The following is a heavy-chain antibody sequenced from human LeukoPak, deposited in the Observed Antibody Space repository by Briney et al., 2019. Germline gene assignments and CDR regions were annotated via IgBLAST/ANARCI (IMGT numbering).Heavy chain of an antibody. D-gene: IGHD1-26*01. CDR1: GFTFSSYW. CDR2: ISGDGSTT. Sequence: GGSLRLSCAASGFTFSSYWMHWVRQAPGKGLVWVSRISGDGSTTTYADSVKGRFTSSRDNAKNTLYLQMNSLGVEDTAVYYCAREVVGLAFDYWGQGTLATVSS. J-gene: IGHJ4*02. CDR3: AREVVGLAFDY. V-gene: IGHV3-74*01.